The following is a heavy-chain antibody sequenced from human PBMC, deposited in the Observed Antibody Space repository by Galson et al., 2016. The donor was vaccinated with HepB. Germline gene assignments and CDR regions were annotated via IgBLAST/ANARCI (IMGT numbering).Heavy chain of an antibody. CDR3: GTYLVGHGGTGY. Sequence: ETLSLTCTVSGASLSGGAYHWAWIRQPAGKGLEWLGHTYYGEDNRYNPSLEGRVTISIEPSTNQMSLTLRSLSAADTAVYFCGTYLVGHGGTGYWGQGTPVTVSS. CDR1: GASLSGGAYH. V-gene: IGHV4-61*08. J-gene: IGHJ4*02. D-gene: IGHD3-16*01. CDR2: TYYGEDN.